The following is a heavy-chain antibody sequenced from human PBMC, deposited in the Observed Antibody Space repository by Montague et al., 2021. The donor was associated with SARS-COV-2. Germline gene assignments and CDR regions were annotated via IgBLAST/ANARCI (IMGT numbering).Heavy chain of an antibody. CDR1: GGSISGSNW. J-gene: IGHJ5*02. D-gene: IGHD4/OR15-4a*01. CDR3: ARGFRGAYNFFDP. V-gene: IGHV4-4*02. Sequence: SETLSLTCAVSGGSISGSNWWTWLHQPPGKGLEWIGEILHSGSTNYISSLKSRVTISVDKSKNQFSLKLTSLTAADTAVYYCARGFRGAYNFFDPWGQGALVTVSS. CDR2: ILHSGST.